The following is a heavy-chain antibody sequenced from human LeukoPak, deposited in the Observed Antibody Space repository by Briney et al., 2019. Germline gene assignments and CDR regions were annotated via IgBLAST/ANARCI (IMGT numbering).Heavy chain of an antibody. CDR1: GFTFSSSS. V-gene: IGHV3-21*01. D-gene: IGHD5-24*01. CDR2: ISSSSSYI. J-gene: IGHJ4*02. Sequence: GGSLRLSCAASGFTFSSSSMNWVRQAPGKGLEWVSSISSSSSYIYFADSVKGRFTISRDNSKNTLYLQMKSLRVEDTAVYYCAPEGDGYILFDYWGQGTLVTVSS. CDR3: APEGDGYILFDY.